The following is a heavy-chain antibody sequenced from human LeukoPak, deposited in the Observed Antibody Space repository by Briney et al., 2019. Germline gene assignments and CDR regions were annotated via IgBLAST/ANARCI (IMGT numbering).Heavy chain of an antibody. CDR2: IYHSGST. D-gene: IGHD4-11*01. CDR1: GYSISSGYY. CDR3: ARSSTVTTDFDY. J-gene: IGHJ4*02. Sequence: SETLSLTCAVSGYSISSGYYWGWIRQPPGKGLEWIGSIYHSGSTYYNPSLKSRVTISVDTSKNQFSLKLSSVTAADTAVYYGARSSTVTTDFDYWGQGTLVTVSS. V-gene: IGHV4-38-2*01.